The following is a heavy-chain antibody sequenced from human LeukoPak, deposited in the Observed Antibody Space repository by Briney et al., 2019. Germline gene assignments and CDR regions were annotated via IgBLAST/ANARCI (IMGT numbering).Heavy chain of an antibody. CDR3: ASLGYDPSSSSPYAFDY. D-gene: IGHD6-6*01. Sequence: SSETLSLTCAVYGGSFSGYYWSWIRQPPGKGLEWIGEINHSGSTNYNPSLKSRVTISVDTSKNQFSLKLSSVTAADTAVYYCASLGYDPSSSSPYAFDYWGQGTLVTVSS. CDR2: INHSGST. CDR1: GGSFSGYY. J-gene: IGHJ4*02. V-gene: IGHV4-34*01.